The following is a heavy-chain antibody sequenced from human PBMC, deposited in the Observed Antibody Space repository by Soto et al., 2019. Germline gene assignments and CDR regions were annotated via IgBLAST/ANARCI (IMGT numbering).Heavy chain of an antibody. CDR3: ARVRGNNYYYYGMDV. CDR2: INPNSGGT. D-gene: IGHD3-16*01. CDR1: GYTFTRYY. Sequence: ASVKVSRKASGYTFTRYYMHWVRQAPGQVLEWMGWINPNSGGTNYAQKFQGWVTMTRDTSISTAYMELSRLRSDDTAVYHCARVRGNNYYYYGMDVWGQGTTVTVSS. V-gene: IGHV1-2*04. J-gene: IGHJ6*02.